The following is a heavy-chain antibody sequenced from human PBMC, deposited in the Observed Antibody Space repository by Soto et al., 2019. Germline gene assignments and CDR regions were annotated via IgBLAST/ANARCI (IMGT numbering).Heavy chain of an antibody. CDR1: GGSISSSSYY. V-gene: IGHV4-39*01. CDR2: IYYSGST. D-gene: IGHD3-3*01. J-gene: IGHJ4*02. Sequence: QLQLQESGPGLVKPSETLSLTCTVSGGSISSSSYYWGWIRQPPGKGLEWIGSIYYSGSTYYNPSLKSRVTISVDTSKNQFSLKLSSVTAADTAVYYCARQYYQGDTYYDFWSGLYFDYWGQGTLVTVSS. CDR3: ARQYYQGDTYYDFWSGLYFDY.